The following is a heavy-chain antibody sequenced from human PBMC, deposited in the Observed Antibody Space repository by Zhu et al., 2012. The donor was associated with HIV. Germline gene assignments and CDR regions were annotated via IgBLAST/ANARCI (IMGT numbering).Heavy chain of an antibody. J-gene: IGHJ5*01. CDR3: ARGGWLRYIAHDS. V-gene: IGHV3-11*04. CDR1: GFDFSDSY. Sequence: QVQLVESGGGLVKPGGSLRLSCAASGFDFSDSYMGWIRQPPGKGLEWLSYIDNRGGNTYYADSIQGRFIISRDNAKNSLFLQMKSLRVEDTAVYYCARGGWLRYIAHDSWGQGTLVAVS. D-gene: IGHD5-12*01. CDR2: IDNRGGNT.